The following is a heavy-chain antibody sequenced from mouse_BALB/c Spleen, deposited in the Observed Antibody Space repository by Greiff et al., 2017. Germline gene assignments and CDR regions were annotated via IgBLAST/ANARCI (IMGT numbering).Heavy chain of an antibody. CDR3: ARHGIRGYYFDY. CDR2: IAPGSGST. Sequence: DLVKLGASVKLSCKASGYTFTSYWINWIKQRPGQGLEWIGRIAPGSGSTYYNEMFKGKATLTVDTSSSTAYIQLSSLSSEDSAVYFCARHGIRGYYFDYWGQGTTLTVSS. V-gene: IGHV1S41*01. J-gene: IGHJ2*01. CDR1: GYTFTSYW. D-gene: IGHD3-1*01.